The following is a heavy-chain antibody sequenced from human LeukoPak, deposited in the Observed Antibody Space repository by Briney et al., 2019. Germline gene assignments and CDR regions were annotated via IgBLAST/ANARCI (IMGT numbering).Heavy chain of an antibody. CDR1: GFTFSSYS. Sequence: PGGSLRLSCAASGFTFSSYSMNWVRQAPGKGLEWVSSISSSSSYIYYADSVKGRFTISRDNAKNSLYLQVNSLRAEDTAVYYGARDSYGDYSFDYWGQGTLVTVSS. CDR2: ISSSSSYI. D-gene: IGHD4-17*01. V-gene: IGHV3-21*01. CDR3: ARDSYGDYSFDY. J-gene: IGHJ4*02.